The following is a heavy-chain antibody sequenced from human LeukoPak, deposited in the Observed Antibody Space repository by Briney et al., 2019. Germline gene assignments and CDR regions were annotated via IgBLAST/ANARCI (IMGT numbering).Heavy chain of an antibody. Sequence: PGGSLRLSCAASGFTFSDYYMSWIRQAPGKGLEWVSYISSSGSTIYYADSVKGRFTISRDNAKNSLYLQMNNLRAEDTAVYYCARDRVTMVRGVPYFDYWGQGTLVTVSS. D-gene: IGHD3-10*01. CDR3: ARDRVTMVRGVPYFDY. CDR2: ISSSGSTI. J-gene: IGHJ4*02. CDR1: GFTFSDYY. V-gene: IGHV3-11*01.